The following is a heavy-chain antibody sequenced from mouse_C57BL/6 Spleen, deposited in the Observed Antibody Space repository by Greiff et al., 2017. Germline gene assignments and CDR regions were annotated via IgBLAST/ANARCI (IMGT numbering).Heavy chain of an antibody. CDR1: GFTFSDYY. CDR2: INYDGSST. Sequence: EVMLVESEGGLVQPGSSMKLSCTASGFTFSDYYMAWVRQVPEKGLEWVANINYDGSSTYYLDSLKSRFIISRDNAKNILYLQMSSLKSEDTATYYCAREDDYAMDYWGQGTSVTVSS. J-gene: IGHJ4*01. CDR3: AREDDYAMDY. V-gene: IGHV5-16*01.